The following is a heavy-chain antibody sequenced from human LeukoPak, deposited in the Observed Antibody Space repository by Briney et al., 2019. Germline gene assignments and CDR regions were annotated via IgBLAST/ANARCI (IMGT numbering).Heavy chain of an antibody. Sequence: GASVKVSCEASAYTFTSYDINWVRQATGQGLEWMGWMNPNSGNTGYAQKFQGRVTITRNTSISTAYMELSSLRSEDTAVYYCARVFRRPVLGYIWLYPWVQGTLVTVSS. V-gene: IGHV1-8*03. CDR1: AYTFTSYD. D-gene: IGHD2-21*01. CDR3: ARVFRRPVLGYIWLYP. J-gene: IGHJ5*02. CDR2: MNPNSGNT.